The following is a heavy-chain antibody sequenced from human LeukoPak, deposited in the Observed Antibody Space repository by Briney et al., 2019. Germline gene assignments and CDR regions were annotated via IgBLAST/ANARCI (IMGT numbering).Heavy chain of an antibody. CDR2: INHSGST. CDR3: SSGYYYDAFDI. D-gene: IGHD3-22*01. CDR1: GGSFSGYY. J-gene: IGHJ3*02. Sequence: SETLSLTCAVYGGSFSGYYWSWIRQPPGKGLEWIGEINHSGSTNYNPSLKSRVTISVDTSKNQFSLKLSSVTAADTAVYYYSSGYYYDAFDIWGQGTMVTVSS. V-gene: IGHV4-34*01.